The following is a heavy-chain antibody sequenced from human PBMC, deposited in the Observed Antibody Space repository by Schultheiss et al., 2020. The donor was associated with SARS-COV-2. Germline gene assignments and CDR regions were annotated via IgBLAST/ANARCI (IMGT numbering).Heavy chain of an antibody. CDR1: GFTVSSNY. CDR2: ISGSGGST. CDR3: AKARRIVGATDY. Sequence: GGSLRLSCAASGFTVSSNYMSWVRQAPGKGLEWVSAISGSGGSTYYADSVKGRFTISRDNAKDSLYLQMNSLRAEDTAVYYCAKARRIVGATDYWGQGTLVTVSS. D-gene: IGHD1-26*01. V-gene: IGHV3-23*01. J-gene: IGHJ4*02.